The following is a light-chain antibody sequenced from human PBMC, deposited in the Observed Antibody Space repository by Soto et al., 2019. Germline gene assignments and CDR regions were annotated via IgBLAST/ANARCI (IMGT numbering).Light chain of an antibody. V-gene: IGLV1-44*01. CDR2: SDN. CDR1: SSNIGSHT. CDR3: ATWDDTLNAAV. Sequence: QSVLTQPYSASGTPGQRVTISCSGSSSNIGSHTLNWYQQLPGSAPSLLIYSDNQRPSGVPDRFSGSTSGTSASLAISGLQSEAEAEYYCATWDDTLNAAVFGGGTKLTVL. J-gene: IGLJ2*01.